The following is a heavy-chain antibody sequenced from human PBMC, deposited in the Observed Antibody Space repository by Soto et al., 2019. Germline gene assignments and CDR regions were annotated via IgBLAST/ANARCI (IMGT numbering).Heavy chain of an antibody. CDR1: GFTFSSYA. V-gene: IGHV3-30-3*01. Sequence: QVQLVESGGGVVQPGRSLRLSCAASGFTFSSYAMHWVRQAPGKGLEWVAAISYDGSNKYYADSVKGRFTISRDNSKNTLYLQMNSLRAEDTAVSYCARDATTSVATIVYWGQGTLVTVSS. CDR3: ARDATTSVATIVY. CDR2: ISYDGSNK. D-gene: IGHD5-12*01. J-gene: IGHJ4*02.